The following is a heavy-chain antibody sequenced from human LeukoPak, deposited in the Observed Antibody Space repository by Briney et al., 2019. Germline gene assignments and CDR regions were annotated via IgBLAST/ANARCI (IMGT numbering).Heavy chain of an antibody. CDR1: GFTFSSYG. Sequence: PGGSLRLSCAASGFTFSSYGMHWVSQAPGKGLEWVAVIWYDGSNKYYADSVKGRFTISRDNSKNTLYLQMNSLRAEDTAVYYCARGYSSGWKVGINWFDPWGQGTLVTVSS. D-gene: IGHD6-19*01. V-gene: IGHV3-33*01. CDR2: IWYDGSNK. CDR3: ARGYSSGWKVGINWFDP. J-gene: IGHJ5*02.